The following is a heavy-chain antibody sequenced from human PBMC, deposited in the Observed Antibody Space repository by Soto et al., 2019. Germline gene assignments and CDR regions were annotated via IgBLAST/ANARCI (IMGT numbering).Heavy chain of an antibody. Sequence: EVQLVESGGGLVQPGGSLRLSCAASGFTFSHYWMYWVRQAPGKGLVWVSRINSDGSVSSYADSVKGRLTISRDNVKNTLYLQMDSVRAEDTAVYYCARGDCVGGTCYSLAGSFYYYMDVWGKGTTVTVFS. J-gene: IGHJ6*03. CDR3: ARGDCVGGTCYSLAGSFYYYMDV. CDR1: GFTFSHYW. D-gene: IGHD2-15*01. CDR2: INSDGSVS. V-gene: IGHV3-74*01.